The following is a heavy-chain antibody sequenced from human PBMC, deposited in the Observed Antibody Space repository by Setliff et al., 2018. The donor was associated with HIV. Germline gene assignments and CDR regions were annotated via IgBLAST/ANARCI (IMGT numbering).Heavy chain of an antibody. CDR3: ARGASSSWYYFDY. D-gene: IGHD6-13*01. Sequence: SETLSLTCAVSGGSISSSNWWSWVRQPPGKGLEWIGEIYHSGSTNYNPSLKGRFTISRDNSKNTLYLQMNSLRAEDAAVYYCARGASSSWYYFDYWGQGALVTVSS. V-gene: IGHV4-4*02. CDR1: GGSISSSNW. J-gene: IGHJ4*02. CDR2: IYHSGST.